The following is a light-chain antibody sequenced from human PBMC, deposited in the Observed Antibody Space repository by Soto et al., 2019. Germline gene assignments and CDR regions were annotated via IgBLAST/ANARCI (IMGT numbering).Light chain of an antibody. J-gene: IGLJ1*01. CDR1: SSDVGGYNY. CDR3: SSYTSSSTYV. V-gene: IGLV2-14*01. Sequence: QSALTQPASVSGSPGQSITISCTGTSSDVGGYNYVSWYQQHPGKAPKLMIYEVSNRPSGVSNRFSGSKSGNTASLTISGLQAEYEDDYYCSSYTSSSTYVFGTGTKVTVL. CDR2: EVS.